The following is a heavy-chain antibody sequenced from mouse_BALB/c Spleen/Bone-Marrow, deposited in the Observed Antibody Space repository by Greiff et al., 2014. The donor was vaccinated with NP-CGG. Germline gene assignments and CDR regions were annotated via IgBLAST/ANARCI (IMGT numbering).Heavy chain of an antibody. CDR3: ARRGSMDY. J-gene: IGHJ4*01. Sequence: QVQLKQSGAELVRPGVSVKISCKGSGYTFTDYSIHWVRQSHAKSLEWIGVISTYYGDANYNRKFKGKATMTVDKSSSTAYMGLARLTSEDSAIYYCARRGSMDYWGQGTSVTVSS. CDR2: ISTYYGDA. CDR1: GYTFTDYS. V-gene: IGHV1-67*01.